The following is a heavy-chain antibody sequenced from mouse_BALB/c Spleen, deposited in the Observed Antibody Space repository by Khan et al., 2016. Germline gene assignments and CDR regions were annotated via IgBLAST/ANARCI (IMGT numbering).Heavy chain of an antibody. J-gene: IGHJ3*01. Sequence: EVQLQESGPGLVKPSQSLSLTCSVTGHSITSGYYWNWIRQFPGNKLEWMGYISYDGSNNYNPSLKNRISITRDTSKNQFFLKLNSVTTEDTATYYCARGTGAWFGYWGQGTLVTVSA. CDR3: ARGTGAWFGY. CDR1: GHSITSGYY. V-gene: IGHV3-6*02. CDR2: ISYDGSN.